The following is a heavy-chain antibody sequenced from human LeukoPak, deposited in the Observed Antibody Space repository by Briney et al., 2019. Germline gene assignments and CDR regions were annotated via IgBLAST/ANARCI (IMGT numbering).Heavy chain of an antibody. J-gene: IGHJ4*02. D-gene: IGHD3-22*01. CDR3: AKGAVVTYLYYFDY. Sequence: PGGSLRLSCAASGFTFSSYGMHWVRQAPGKGLEWVAVIWYDGSNKYYADSVKGRLTISRDNSKNTLYLQMNGLRAEDTAVYYCAKGAVVTYLYYFDYWGQGTLVTVSS. V-gene: IGHV3-33*06. CDR1: GFTFSSYG. CDR2: IWYDGSNK.